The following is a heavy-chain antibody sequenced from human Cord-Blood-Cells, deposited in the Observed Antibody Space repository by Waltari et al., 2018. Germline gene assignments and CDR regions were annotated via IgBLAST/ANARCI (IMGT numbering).Heavy chain of an antibody. CDR3: ARVSYYYDSSGYYFDY. V-gene: IGHV1-69*01. CDR1: WGTFSSYA. Sequence: QSQLVQSGAEVQKPGSSGKVPCKASWGTFSSYAISWVRQAPGQGLEWMGGIIPIFGTTNYAQKFQGRVTITADESTSTAYMELSSLRSEDTAVYYCARVSYYYDSSGYYFDYWGQGTLVTVSS. J-gene: IGHJ4*02. CDR2: IIPIFGTT. D-gene: IGHD3-22*01.